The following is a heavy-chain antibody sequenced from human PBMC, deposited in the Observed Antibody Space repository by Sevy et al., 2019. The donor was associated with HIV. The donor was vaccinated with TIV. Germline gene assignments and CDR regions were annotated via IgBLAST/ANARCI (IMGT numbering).Heavy chain of an antibody. V-gene: IGHV3-30*04. J-gene: IGHJ4*02. CDR3: ARAQAVLLWFGEFPL. CDR2: ISYDGNDK. D-gene: IGHD3-10*01. Sequence: GGSLRLSCAASAFTFSSYAMHWVRQAPGKGLEWVAVISYDGNDKEYADSVKGRFTISRDNSKNTLYLQMNSLRIEDPAVYYCARAQAVLLWFGEFPLWGPGTLVTVSS. CDR1: AFTFSSYA.